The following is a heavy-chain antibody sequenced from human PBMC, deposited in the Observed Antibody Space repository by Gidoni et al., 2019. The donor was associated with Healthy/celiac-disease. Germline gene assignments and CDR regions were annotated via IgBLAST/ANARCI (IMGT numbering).Heavy chain of an antibody. CDR3: ARVAFDCSGGSCEPYNWFDP. CDR1: EGTFSSSA. V-gene: IGHV1-69*01. J-gene: IGHJ5*02. D-gene: IGHD2-15*01. CDR2: IIPIFGTA. Sequence: QVQLVQSGAEVKKPGSSVKVSCKDSEGTFSSSAISGVRQAPGQGLEWMGGIIPIFGTANYAQKFQGRVTITADESTSTAYMELSSLRSEDTAVYYCARVAFDCSGGSCEPYNWFDPWGQGTLVTVSS.